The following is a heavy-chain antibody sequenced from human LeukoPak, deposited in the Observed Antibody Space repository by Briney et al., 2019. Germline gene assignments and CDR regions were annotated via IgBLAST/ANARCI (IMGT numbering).Heavy chain of an antibody. J-gene: IGHJ5*02. D-gene: IGHD3-10*01. CDR2: IKKDGGDK. CDR1: GFTLSSYG. CDR3: LQYNAGST. V-gene: IGHV3-7*01. Sequence: PGGSLRLSCAASGFTLSSYGMHWVRQAPGKGLEWVANIKKDGGDKYYVESVKGRFTVSRDNAKNSLYLEMTSLRADDTGVYYCLQYNAGSTWGQGTLVTVSS.